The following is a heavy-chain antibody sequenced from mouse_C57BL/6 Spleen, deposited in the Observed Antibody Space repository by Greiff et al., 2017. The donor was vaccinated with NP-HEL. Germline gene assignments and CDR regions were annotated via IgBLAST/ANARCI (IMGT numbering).Heavy chain of an antibody. CDR3: ARPYYGSSYYFDY. CDR1: GYTFTSYW. V-gene: IGHV1-64*01. D-gene: IGHD1-1*01. Sequence: QVQLQQPGAELVKPGASVKLSCKASGYTFTSYWMHWVKQRPGQGLEWIGMIHPNSGSTNYNEKFKSKATLTVDKSSSTAYMQLSSLTSEDSAVYYCARPYYGSSYYFDYGGQGTTLTVSS. J-gene: IGHJ2*01. CDR2: IHPNSGST.